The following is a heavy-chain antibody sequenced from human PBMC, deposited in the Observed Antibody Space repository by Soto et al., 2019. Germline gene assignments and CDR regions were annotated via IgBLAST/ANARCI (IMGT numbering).Heavy chain of an antibody. V-gene: IGHV1-69*13. D-gene: IGHD2-2*01. CDR2: IIPIFGTA. CDR1: GGTFSSYA. Sequence: SVKVSCKASGGTFSSYAISWVRQAPGQGLEWMGGIIPIFGTANYAQKFQGRVTITADESTSTAYMELSSLRSEDTAVYYCARVEDCSSTSCYNWFDPWGQGTLVTVSS. J-gene: IGHJ5*02. CDR3: ARVEDCSSTSCYNWFDP.